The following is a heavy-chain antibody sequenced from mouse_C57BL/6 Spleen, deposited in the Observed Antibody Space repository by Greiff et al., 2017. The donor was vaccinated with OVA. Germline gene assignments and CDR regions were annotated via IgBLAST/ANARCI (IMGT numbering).Heavy chain of an antibody. V-gene: IGHV5-4*03. D-gene: IGHD1-1*01. J-gene: IGHJ3*01. CDR3: ARGPSGSSSWFAY. CDR2: ISDGGSYT. Sequence: DVKLVESGGGLVKPGGSLKLSCAASGFTFSSYAMSWVRQTPEKRLEWVATISDGGSYTYYPANVKGRFTISRDNAKNNLYLQMSHLKSEDTAMYYCARGPSGSSSWFAYWGQGTLGTVSA. CDR1: GFTFSSYA.